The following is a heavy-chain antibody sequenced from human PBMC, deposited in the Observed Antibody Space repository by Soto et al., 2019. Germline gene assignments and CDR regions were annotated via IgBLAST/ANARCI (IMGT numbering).Heavy chain of an antibody. J-gene: IGHJ6*03. CDR1: GFTFDDYA. D-gene: IGHD2-2*01. CDR3: AKGYCTSTSCYYYYYMDV. V-gene: IGHV3-9*01. CDR2: ISWNSGSI. Sequence: SGGSLRLSCAASGFTFDDYAMHWVRQAPGKGLEWVSGISWNSGSIGYADSVKGRFSISRDNAKNSLYLQMNSLRAEDTALYYCAKGYCTSTSCYYYYYMDVWGKGTTVTSP.